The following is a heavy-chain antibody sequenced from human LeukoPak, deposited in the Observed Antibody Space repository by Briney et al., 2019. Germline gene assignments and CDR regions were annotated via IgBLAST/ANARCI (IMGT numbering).Heavy chain of an antibody. Sequence: GGSLRLSCAASGFTFSSYWMSWVRQAPGKGLEWVANIKQDGSEKYYVDSVKGRFTISRDNAKNSLYLQMNSLRAEDTALYHCARSRYSGYDSRGGYDYWGQGTLVTVSS. CDR1: GFTFSSYW. V-gene: IGHV3-7*03. J-gene: IGHJ4*02. CDR3: ARSRYSGYDSRGGYDY. D-gene: IGHD5-12*01. CDR2: IKQDGSEK.